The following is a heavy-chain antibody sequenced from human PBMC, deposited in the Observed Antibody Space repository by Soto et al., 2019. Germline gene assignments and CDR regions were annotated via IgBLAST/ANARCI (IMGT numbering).Heavy chain of an antibody. CDR1: GYTFTSYG. Sequence: RASVKVSCKASGYTFTSYGISWVRQAPGQGREGMGWISAYNGNTNYAQKLQGRVTMTTDTSTSTAYMELRSLRSDDTAVYYCARVGDCYDSSGYINWFDPWGQGXLVTVYS. D-gene: IGHD3-22*01. V-gene: IGHV1-18*04. J-gene: IGHJ5*02. CDR2: ISAYNGNT. CDR3: ARVGDCYDSSGYINWFDP.